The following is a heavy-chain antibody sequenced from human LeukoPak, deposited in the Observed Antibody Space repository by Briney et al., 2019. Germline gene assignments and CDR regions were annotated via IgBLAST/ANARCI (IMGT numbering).Heavy chain of an antibody. CDR1: GFTFSRHS. CDR3: ARATDYYDSSGYGY. J-gene: IGHJ4*02. CDR2: ISSSSSYI. D-gene: IGHD3-22*01. Sequence: GGSLRLSCAASGFTFSRHSINWVRQAPGKGLEWVSSISSSSSYIYYADSVKGRFTISRDNAKNSLYLQMNSLRAEDTAVYYCARATDYYDSSGYGYWGQGTLVTVSS. V-gene: IGHV3-21*01.